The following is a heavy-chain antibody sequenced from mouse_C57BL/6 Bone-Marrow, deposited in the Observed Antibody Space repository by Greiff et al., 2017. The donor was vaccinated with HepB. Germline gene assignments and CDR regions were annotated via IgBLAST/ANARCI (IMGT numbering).Heavy chain of an antibody. D-gene: IGHD1-1*01. CDR1: GYTFTSYW. CDR2: IDPNSGGT. V-gene: IGHV1-72*01. CDR3: ARGGDYGSSYGFAY. J-gene: IGHJ3*01. Sequence: VKLMESGAELVKPGASVKLSCKASGYTFTSYWMHWVKQRPGRGLEWIGRIDPNSGGTKYNEKFKSKATLTVDKPSSTAYMQLSSLTSEDSAVYYCARGGDYGSSYGFAYWGQGTLVTVSA.